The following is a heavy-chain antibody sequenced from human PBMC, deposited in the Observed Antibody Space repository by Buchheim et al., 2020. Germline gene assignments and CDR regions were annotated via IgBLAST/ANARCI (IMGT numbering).Heavy chain of an antibody. V-gene: IGHV3-30-3*01. J-gene: IGHJ4*02. CDR1: GCTFSSYA. D-gene: IGHD5-24*01. CDR2: ISYDGSNK. Sequence: QVQLVESGGGVVQPGRSLRLYCAASGCTFSSYAMHWVRQAPGKGLEWVAVISYDGSNKYYADSVTGRFTISRDNSKNTLYLQMNSLRAEDTAVYYCARDYDGRDGYNFDYWGQGTL. CDR3: ARDYDGRDGYNFDY.